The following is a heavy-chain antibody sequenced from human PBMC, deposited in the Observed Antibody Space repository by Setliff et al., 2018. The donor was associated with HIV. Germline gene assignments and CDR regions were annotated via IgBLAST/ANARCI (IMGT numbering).Heavy chain of an antibody. D-gene: IGHD5-18*01. V-gene: IGHV4-4*07. Sequence: SETLSLTCTVSNGSISNYYWSWIRLPAGKGPQWIGHVHTNVRTNYYPSLNSRVTISADISKNEFSLNLRSVTAADTAVYFCAFQTRGYNYGAFDCWGQGALVTVSS. J-gene: IGHJ4*02. CDR3: AFQTRGYNYGAFDC. CDR1: NGSISNYY. CDR2: VHTNVRT.